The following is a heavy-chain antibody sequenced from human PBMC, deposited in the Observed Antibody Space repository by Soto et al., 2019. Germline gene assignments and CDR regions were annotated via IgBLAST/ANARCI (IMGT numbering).Heavy chain of an antibody. CDR1: GGTFNTYA. J-gene: IGHJ4*02. CDR3: AREVQVHTPAFVY. V-gene: IGHV1-69*19. Sequence: QVQLVQSGAEMKKPGSSVKVSCQSSGGTFNTYAMNWVRQAPGQGPEWMGDISPMFGAANYAPKFQGRVTNTADESTGTSYMQMSSFTSEDTALYFCAREVQVHTPAFVYWGQGTLVTVSS. D-gene: IGHD3-10*01. CDR2: ISPMFGAA.